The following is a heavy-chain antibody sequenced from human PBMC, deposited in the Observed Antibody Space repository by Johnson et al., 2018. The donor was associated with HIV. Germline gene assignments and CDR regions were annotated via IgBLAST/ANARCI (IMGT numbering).Heavy chain of an antibody. D-gene: IGHD6-6*01. CDR2: IRYDGINK. CDR3: AKVHIAARWSDAFDI. CDR1: GFTFDDYG. J-gene: IGHJ3*02. Sequence: QVQLVESGGGVVRPGGSLRLSCAASGFTFDDYGMHWVRQAPGKGLEWVAFIRYDGINKYYADSVKGRFTVSRDSSKNTLFLQMNSLRAEDTAVYFCAKVHIAARWSDAFDIWGQGTMVTVSS. V-gene: IGHV3-30*02.